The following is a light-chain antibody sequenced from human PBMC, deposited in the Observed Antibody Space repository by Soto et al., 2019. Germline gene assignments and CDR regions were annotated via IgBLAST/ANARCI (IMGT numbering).Light chain of an antibody. Sequence: DIQMTQSPSTLSASVGDRVTITCRASQSISRWLAWHQQKPGKAPKVLISQASRLESVFPSRFSGSASGTESTLTIISLQTDDFAAYYRQQYDSYTAWTFGQGTKVVIK. CDR2: QAS. V-gene: IGKV1-5*03. J-gene: IGKJ1*01. CDR3: QQYDSYTAWT. CDR1: QSISRW.